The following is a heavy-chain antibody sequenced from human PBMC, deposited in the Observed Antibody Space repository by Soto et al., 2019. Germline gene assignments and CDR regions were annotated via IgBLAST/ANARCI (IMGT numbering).Heavy chain of an antibody. V-gene: IGHV1-18*01. Sequence: QIQLVQSGAEVKKPGASVKVSCKASGYHFPSYGIMWVRQAPGQGLEWMGWISPYDGNTHSAQRFQGRLTMTVDISTTTAYLELRSLMPDDTAVYFCARGERGAGTYWAQGTLVTVSA. CDR1: GYHFPSYG. J-gene: IGHJ4*02. CDR2: ISPYDGNT. CDR3: ARGERGAGTY. D-gene: IGHD3-10*01.